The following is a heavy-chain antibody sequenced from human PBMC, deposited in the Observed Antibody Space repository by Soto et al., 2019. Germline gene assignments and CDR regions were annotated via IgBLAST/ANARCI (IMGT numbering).Heavy chain of an antibody. Sequence: SETLSLTCRVSGCSISSYYWNWIRQPPGKGLEWIGYIYSSGYTNYNPSLKTRVTMSVDTSKNQFSLKLSSASAADTAVYYCARGSSNDRSFGFDSWGQGTLVTVSS. CDR1: GCSISSYY. J-gene: IGHJ4*02. CDR3: ARGSSNDRSFGFDS. CDR2: IYSSGYT. D-gene: IGHD3-22*01. V-gene: IGHV4-59*01.